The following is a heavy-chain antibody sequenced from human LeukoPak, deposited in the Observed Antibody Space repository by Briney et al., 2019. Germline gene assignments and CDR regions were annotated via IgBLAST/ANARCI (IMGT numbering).Heavy chain of an antibody. CDR2: TWYDGRNN. Sequence: PRRSLRLSCAASGFSFSSYGMHWVRQAPGKGLEWVAVTWYDGRNNYYADSVKGRFTISRDNSQSTLYLQMNSLRAEDTAVYYCARGSAVTTTAFDFWGQGTMVTVSS. CDR3: ARGSAVTTTAFDF. J-gene: IGHJ3*01. D-gene: IGHD4-17*01. V-gene: IGHV3-33*01. CDR1: GFSFSSYG.